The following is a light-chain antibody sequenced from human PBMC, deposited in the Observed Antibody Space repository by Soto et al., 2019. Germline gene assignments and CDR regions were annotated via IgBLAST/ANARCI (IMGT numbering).Light chain of an antibody. J-gene: IGKJ1*01. CDR1: QTVNNN. V-gene: IGKV3-15*01. CDR3: HQHNNWWT. CDR2: GAS. Sequence: IVLTHCPDTLSLSPGKRAILPWMAHQTVNNNYVAWHQKQPGQATRLLIYGASTRAAGIPARFSGSGSGTDFTLTITSLQYEDFGVYYCHQHNNWWTFGQGTKVDIK.